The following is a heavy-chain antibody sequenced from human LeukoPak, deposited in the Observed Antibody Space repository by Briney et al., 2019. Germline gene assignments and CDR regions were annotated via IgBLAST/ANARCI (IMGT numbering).Heavy chain of an antibody. J-gene: IGHJ4*02. V-gene: IGHV1-8*01. CDR3: ARSSGSYSPFGY. CDR2: MNPNSGNT. D-gene: IGHD3-10*01. CDR1: GYTFTSYD. Sequence: ASVKVSCKASGYTFTSYDINWVRQATGQGLEWMGWMNPNSGNTGYAQKFQGRVTMTRNTSISTAYMELSSLRSDDTAVYYCARSSGSYSPFGYWGQGTLVTVSS.